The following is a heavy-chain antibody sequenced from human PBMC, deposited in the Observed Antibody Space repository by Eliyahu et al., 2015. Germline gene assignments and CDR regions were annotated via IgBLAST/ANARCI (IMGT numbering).Heavy chain of an antibody. V-gene: IGHV1-18*04. CDR1: GYTFTXXG. CDR3: ARDIVQLADAGEYFQH. Sequence: QVQLVQSGAEVKKPGASVKVSCKXSGYTFTXXGISWVRQAXGQGLEWMGWISAYNGNTNYAQKLQGRVTMTTDTSTSTAYMELRSLRSDDTAVYYCARDIVQLADAGEYFQHWGQGTLVTVSS. D-gene: IGHD6-13*01. J-gene: IGHJ1*01. CDR2: ISAYNGNT.